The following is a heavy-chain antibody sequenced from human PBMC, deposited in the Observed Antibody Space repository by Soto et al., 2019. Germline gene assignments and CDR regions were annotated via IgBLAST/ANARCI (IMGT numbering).Heavy chain of an antibody. J-gene: IGHJ6*02. CDR2: INPNSGGT. Sequence: QVQLVQSGAEVKKPGASVKVSCKASGYTFTGYYMHWVRQAPGQGLEWMGWINPNSGGTNYAQKFQGWVTMTRDTSISTAYMELSRLRSDDTAVYYCARDLGLGYDSSGYYYDHYYYYGMDVWGQGTTVTVSS. V-gene: IGHV1-2*04. CDR1: GYTFTGYY. CDR3: ARDLGLGYDSSGYYYDHYYYYGMDV. D-gene: IGHD3-22*01.